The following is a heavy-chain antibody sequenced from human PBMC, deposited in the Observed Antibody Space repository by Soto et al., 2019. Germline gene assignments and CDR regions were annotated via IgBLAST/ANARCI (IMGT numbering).Heavy chain of an antibody. CDR2: IYHSGST. D-gene: IGHD3-10*01. J-gene: IGHJ4*02. CDR1: GGSISSGGYS. Sequence: QLQLQESGSGLVKPSQTLSLTCAVSGGSISSGGYSWSWIRQPPGKGLEWIGYIYHSGSTYYNPSLKSRVTISVDRSKNQFSLKLSSVTAADTAVYYCARGYGSGSYSSDYWGQGTLVTVSS. CDR3: ARGYGSGSYSSDY. V-gene: IGHV4-30-2*01.